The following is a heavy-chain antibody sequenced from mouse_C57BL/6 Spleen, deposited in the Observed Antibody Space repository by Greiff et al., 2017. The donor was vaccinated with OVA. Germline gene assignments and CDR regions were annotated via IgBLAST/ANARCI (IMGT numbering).Heavy chain of an antibody. CDR3: ARGLYFDY. V-gene: IGHV1-82*01. Sequence: QVQLQQSGPELVKPGASVKISCKASGYAFSSSWMNWVKQRPGKGLEWIGRIYPGDGDTNYNGKFKGKATLTADKSSSTAYMQLSSLTSEDAAVCCCARGLYFDYWGQGTTLTVSS. J-gene: IGHJ2*01. CDR1: GYAFSSSW. CDR2: IYPGDGDT. D-gene: IGHD3-1*01.